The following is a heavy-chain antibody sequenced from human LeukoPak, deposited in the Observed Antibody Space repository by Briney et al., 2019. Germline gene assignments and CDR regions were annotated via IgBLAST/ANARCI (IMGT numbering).Heavy chain of an antibody. D-gene: IGHD4-17*01. CDR3: ARLEDYVLEY. CDR2: NNYRGTT. CDR1: GVSIGNYY. Sequence: PSETLSLTCSVSGVSIGNYYWSWVRQPPGKGLEWIGYNNYRGTTSYNPSLKSRVSISVDTSKNQFFLNLRAATAADTAVYYCARLEDYVLEYWGLGTLVTVSS. J-gene: IGHJ4*02. V-gene: IGHV4-59*08.